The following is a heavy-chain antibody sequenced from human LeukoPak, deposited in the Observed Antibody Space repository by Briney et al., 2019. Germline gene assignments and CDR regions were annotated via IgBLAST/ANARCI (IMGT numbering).Heavy chain of an antibody. Sequence: GGSLRLSCAASGFTFSSYGMHWVRQAPGKGLEWVAFIRYDGSNKYYADSEKGRFTISRDNSKNTLYLQMNSLRAEDTAVYYCAKLAAMVPNWFDPWGQGTLVTVSS. CDR2: IRYDGSNK. V-gene: IGHV3-30*02. CDR3: AKLAAMVPNWFDP. CDR1: GFTFSSYG. D-gene: IGHD5-18*01. J-gene: IGHJ5*02.